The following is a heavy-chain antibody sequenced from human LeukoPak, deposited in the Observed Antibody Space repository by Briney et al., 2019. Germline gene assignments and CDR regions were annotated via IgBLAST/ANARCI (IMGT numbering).Heavy chain of an antibody. D-gene: IGHD2-2*01. CDR2: IYPGDSDT. CDR3: ARLVIPAARDGGYFDY. Sequence: GESLKISCKGSGYSFTSYWIGWVRQMPGKGLEWMGIIYPGDSDTRYSPSFQGQVTIPADKSISTAYLQWSSLKASDTAIYYCARLVIPAARDGGYFDYWGQGTLVTVSS. J-gene: IGHJ4*02. CDR1: GYSFTSYW. V-gene: IGHV5-51*01.